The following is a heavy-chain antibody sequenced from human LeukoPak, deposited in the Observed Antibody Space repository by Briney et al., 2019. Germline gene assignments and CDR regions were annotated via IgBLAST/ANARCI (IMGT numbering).Heavy chain of an antibody. D-gene: IGHD2-15*01. J-gene: IGHJ4*02. Sequence: PGGSLRLSCAGTGFAFNMFAIDWVRQAPGKGLEWVSGLSLSGSATNYADSVKGRFTISRDKSQNSVFLQLNSLRPEDTAVYYCARRQRIRHCSEGVCTEGYYFDYWGQGTLVTVSS. V-gene: IGHV3-23*01. CDR3: ARRQRIRHCSEGVCTEGYYFDY. CDR2: LSLSGSAT. CDR1: GFAFNMFA.